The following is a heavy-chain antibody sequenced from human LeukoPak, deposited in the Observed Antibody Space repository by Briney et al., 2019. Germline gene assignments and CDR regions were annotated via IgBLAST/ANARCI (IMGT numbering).Heavy chain of an antibody. Sequence: GGSLRLSCAVSGFTLNSNAMCWVRQAPGKGLEWVSGISRMGFTTYYADSVEGRFTISRDTSKNTLYLEMNTLRPEATAVYYCAKEEVPNDYWGQGTLLTVSS. D-gene: IGHD2-2*01. CDR3: AKEEVPNDY. J-gene: IGHJ4*02. V-gene: IGHV3-23*01. CDR2: ISRMGFTT. CDR1: GFTLNSNA.